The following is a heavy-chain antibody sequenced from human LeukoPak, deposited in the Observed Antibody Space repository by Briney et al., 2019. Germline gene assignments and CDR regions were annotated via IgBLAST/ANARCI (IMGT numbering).Heavy chain of an antibody. J-gene: IGHJ5*02. CDR3: ARDVTTVTSNWFDP. V-gene: IGHV4-4*07. D-gene: IGHD4-17*01. CDR1: GGSISSYY. CDR2: IYTSGST. Sequence: SETLSLTCTVSGGSISSYYRSWIRQPAGKGLEWIGRIYTSGSTNYNPSLKSRVTMSVDTSKNQFSLKLSSVTAADTAVYYCARDVTTVTSNWFDPWGQGTLVTVSS.